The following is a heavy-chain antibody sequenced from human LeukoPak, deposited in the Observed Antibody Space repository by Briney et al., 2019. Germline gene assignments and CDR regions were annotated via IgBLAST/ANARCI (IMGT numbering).Heavy chain of an antibody. J-gene: IGHJ4*02. D-gene: IGHD3-9*01. CDR2: IHLRDSLT. Sequence: PVESLQISFQLSGYTFGTYWIGWVRQMPGKGLEWMGIIHLRDSLTYYSPSWQGQVIISDDKSISTAYLQWNSLTASDSGIYYYAIARDGNFYWDYWAQGTLVTVAS. V-gene: IGHV5-51*01. CDR3: AIARDGNFYWDY. CDR1: GYTFGTYW.